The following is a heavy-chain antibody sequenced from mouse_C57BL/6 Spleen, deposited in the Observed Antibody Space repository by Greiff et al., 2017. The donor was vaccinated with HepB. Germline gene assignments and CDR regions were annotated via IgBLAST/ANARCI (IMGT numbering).Heavy chain of an antibody. CDR3: ARDDGYYGGNWFAY. D-gene: IGHD2-3*01. J-gene: IGHJ3*01. CDR1: GFTFSSYA. V-gene: IGHV5-4*01. Sequence: EVMLVESGGGLVKPGGSLKLSCAASGFTFSSYAMSWVRQTPEKRLEWVATISDGGSYTYYPDNVKGRITITRDNAKNNLYLQMSHLKSEDTAMYYWARDDGYYGGNWFAYWGQGTLVTVSA. CDR2: ISDGGSYT.